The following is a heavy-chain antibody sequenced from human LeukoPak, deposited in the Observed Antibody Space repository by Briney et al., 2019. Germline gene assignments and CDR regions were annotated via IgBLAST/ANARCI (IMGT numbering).Heavy chain of an antibody. CDR2: IYNSGST. Sequence: PSETLSLTCTVSGGSISSYYWSWIRQPAGKGLEWIGLIYNSGSTNYNPSLTSRVTISVDTSKNQFSLKLSSVTAADTAVYYCASLRVMTTPFDYWGQGTLVTVSS. J-gene: IGHJ4*02. CDR3: ASLRVMTTPFDY. D-gene: IGHD4-17*01. CDR1: GGSISSYY. V-gene: IGHV4-4*07.